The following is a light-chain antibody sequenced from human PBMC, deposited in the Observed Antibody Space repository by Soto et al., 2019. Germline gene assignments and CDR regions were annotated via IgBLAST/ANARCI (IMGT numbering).Light chain of an antibody. V-gene: IGLV2-14*01. CDR2: DVS. J-gene: IGLJ1*01. Sequence: QSALTQPASVSGSPRQSITISCTGTSSDVGGYNYVSWYQQHPGKAPKSMIYDVSNRPSGVSNRLSGSKSGNTASLTISGLQAEDEADYYCSSYITINTRQIAFGTGTKLTVL. CDR1: SSDVGGYNY. CDR3: SSYITINTRQIA.